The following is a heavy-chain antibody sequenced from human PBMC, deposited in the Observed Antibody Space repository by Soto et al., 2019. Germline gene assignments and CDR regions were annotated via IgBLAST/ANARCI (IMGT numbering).Heavy chain of an antibody. CDR1: GFTVSSYY. CDR3: ARGATSDSKMESP. V-gene: IGHV3-53*01. CDR2: IYSVGTT. D-gene: IGHD3-22*01. J-gene: IGHJ4*02. Sequence: GGSLRLSCAASGFTVSSYYMSWVRQAPGKGLEWVSVIYSVGTTYYADSVKGRFTISRDNSKNTLYLQMNNVRAEDTAVYYCARGATSDSKMESPWGQGTLVTVSS.